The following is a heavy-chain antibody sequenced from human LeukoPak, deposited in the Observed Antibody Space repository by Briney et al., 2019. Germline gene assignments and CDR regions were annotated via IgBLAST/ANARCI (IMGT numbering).Heavy chain of an antibody. V-gene: IGHV3-72*01. CDR2: IRNKASRYTT. J-gene: IGHJ4*02. D-gene: IGHD2-15*01. Sequence: GGSLRLSCAASGFTVSSNYMDWVRQAPGQGLEWVGRIRNKASRYTTEYAASVKGRFTISRDDSKNSLYLQMNSLKTEDTAVYYCAGSVSGTWPYWGQGTLVTVSS. CDR1: GFTVSSNY. CDR3: AGSVSGTWPY.